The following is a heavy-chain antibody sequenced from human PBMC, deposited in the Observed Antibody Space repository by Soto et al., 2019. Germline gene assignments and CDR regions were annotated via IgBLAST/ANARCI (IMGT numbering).Heavy chain of an antibody. CDR2: IYTSGST. V-gene: IGHV4-4*07. Sequence: SETLSLTCTVSVGSISSYYWSLIRQPAGKGLECIWRIYTSGSTNYNPSLKSRVTMSVDTSKNQFSLKLSSVTAADTAVYYCARGGEGSSLYNWFEPWGQGTLVTVSS. CDR1: VGSISSYY. CDR3: ARGGEGSSLYNWFEP. D-gene: IGHD6-6*01. J-gene: IGHJ5*02.